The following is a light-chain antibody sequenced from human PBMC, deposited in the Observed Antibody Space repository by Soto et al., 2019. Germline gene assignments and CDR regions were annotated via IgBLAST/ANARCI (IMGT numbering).Light chain of an antibody. J-gene: IGLJ2*01. CDR3: QVWDGSTDAV. Sequence: SYELTQPPSVSAAPGKTATITCGGNNIGNLDVHWYQQKPGQAPVLVIFSDNDRPSGIPDRVSGSNSGNTATLTISRVDAGDEANYYCQVWDGSTDAVFGGGTKLTVL. CDR1: NIGNLD. V-gene: IGLV3-21*04. CDR2: SDN.